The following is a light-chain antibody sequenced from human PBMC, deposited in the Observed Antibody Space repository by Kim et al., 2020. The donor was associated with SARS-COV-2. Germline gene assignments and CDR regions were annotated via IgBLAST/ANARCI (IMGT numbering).Light chain of an antibody. CDR2: EVT. J-gene: IGLJ1*01. CDR1: GSHFGGYGGYTY. CDR3: TTHASNNYI. Sequence: VTISFSAAGSHFGGYGGYTYVSWYQKHPGKAPKLIIYEVTKRPSGVLNRFSGSKSGNTASLTVSGLQAEDEADYYCTTHASNNYIFGTGTRVTVL. V-gene: IGLV2-8*01.